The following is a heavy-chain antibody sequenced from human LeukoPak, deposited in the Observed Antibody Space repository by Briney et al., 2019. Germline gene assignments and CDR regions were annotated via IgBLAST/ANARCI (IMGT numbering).Heavy chain of an antibody. CDR1: GFTFSDYY. CDR2: ISGSGSTI. V-gene: IGHV3-11*01. Sequence: GGSLRLSCAATGFTFSDYYMGWIRQAPGKGLEWLSYISGSGSTIYYADSVKGRITISRDNAKNSLDLQMNSLRAEDTAVYYCARGYGMDVWGQGTTVTVSS. CDR3: ARGYGMDV. J-gene: IGHJ6*02.